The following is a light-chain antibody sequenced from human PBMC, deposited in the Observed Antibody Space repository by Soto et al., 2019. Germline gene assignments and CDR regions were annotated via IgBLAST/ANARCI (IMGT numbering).Light chain of an antibody. Sequence: QSVLTQPASVSGSPGQSITISCTGTSSDVGGYNYVSWYQQHPGKAPKLMIYEVSNRPSGVSNRFSGSKSGTSASLAITGRQAEEEADYYCQSYDSSLSGYVVFGGGTKLTVL. CDR1: SSDVGGYNY. V-gene: IGLV2-14*01. CDR2: EVS. J-gene: IGLJ2*01. CDR3: QSYDSSLSGYVV.